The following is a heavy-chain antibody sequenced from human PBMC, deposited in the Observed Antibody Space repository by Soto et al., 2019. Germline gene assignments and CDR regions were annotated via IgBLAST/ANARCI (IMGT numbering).Heavy chain of an antibody. Sequence: SSETLSLTCAVSGDSISSSFWWSWVRQPPGKGLEWIGEIYHTESTVYNPSLKSRVTISVDKSKNQFSLNLDSVTAADTAVYYCGKYYLRTFDYWGRGILVTVSS. CDR2: IYHTEST. CDR3: GKYYLRTFDY. D-gene: IGHD3-10*01. J-gene: IGHJ4*02. V-gene: IGHV4-4*02. CDR1: GDSISSSFW.